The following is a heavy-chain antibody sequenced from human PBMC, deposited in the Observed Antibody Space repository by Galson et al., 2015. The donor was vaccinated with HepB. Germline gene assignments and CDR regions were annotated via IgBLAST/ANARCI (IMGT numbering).Heavy chain of an antibody. Sequence: GWVRQTPGKGLEWMGIIYPGDSDTRYSPSFQGQVTISADKSISTAYLQWSSLKASDTAMYYCVRRTETTEYFDYWGQGTLVTVSS. J-gene: IGHJ4*02. D-gene: IGHD1-7*01. V-gene: IGHV5-51*01. CDR2: IYPGDSDT. CDR3: VRRTETTEYFDY.